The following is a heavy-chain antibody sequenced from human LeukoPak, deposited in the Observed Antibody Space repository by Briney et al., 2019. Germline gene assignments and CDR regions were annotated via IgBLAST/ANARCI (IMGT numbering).Heavy chain of an antibody. D-gene: IGHD3-10*01. V-gene: IGHV5-51*01. J-gene: IGHJ5*02. Sequence: GESLKISCKGSGYSFTSYWIGWVRQMPGKGLEWMGIIYPGDSDTRYSPSFQGQVTISADKSISTAYPQWSSLKASDTAMYYCARRDQYYYGSGSWFDPWGQGTLVTVSS. CDR1: GYSFTSYW. CDR2: IYPGDSDT. CDR3: ARRDQYYYGSGSWFDP.